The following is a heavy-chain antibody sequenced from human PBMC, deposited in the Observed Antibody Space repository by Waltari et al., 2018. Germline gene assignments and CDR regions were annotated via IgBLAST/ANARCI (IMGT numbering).Heavy chain of an antibody. CDR2: IRGSGGST. CDR3: AKPYCSGGSCYLDY. V-gene: IGHV3-23*01. Sequence: EVQLLESGGGLVQPGGSLRLSCAASGFTFSSYAMSWVRQAPGKGLEWVSAIRGSGGSTYYADSVKGRFTISRDNSKNTLYLQMNSLRAEDTAVYYCAKPYCSGGSCYLDYWGQGTLVTVSS. J-gene: IGHJ4*02. D-gene: IGHD2-15*01. CDR1: GFTFSSYA.